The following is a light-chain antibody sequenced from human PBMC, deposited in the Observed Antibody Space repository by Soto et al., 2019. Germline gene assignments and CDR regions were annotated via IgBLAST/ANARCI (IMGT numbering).Light chain of an antibody. CDR1: QSVSNW. CDR2: KAS. CDR3: QEYDSDFRM. Sequence: DIQMTQSPSTLSASVGDRVTITCRASQSVSNWLAWYQQKPGKAPKLLIYKASSLESGVPSRFSGSGSGTEFSLTISSLQPDDFATYYCQEYDSDFRMFGQGTKVDIK. J-gene: IGKJ1*01. V-gene: IGKV1-5*03.